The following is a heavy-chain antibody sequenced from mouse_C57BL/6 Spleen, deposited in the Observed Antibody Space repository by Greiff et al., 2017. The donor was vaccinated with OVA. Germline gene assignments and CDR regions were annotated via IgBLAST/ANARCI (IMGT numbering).Heavy chain of an antibody. CDR1: GYSITSGYY. CDR3: ARDDGYYVAY. J-gene: IGHJ3*01. V-gene: IGHV3-6*01. D-gene: IGHD2-3*01. Sequence: EVQLVESGPGLVKPSQSLSLTCSVTGYSITSGYYWNWIRQFPGNKLEWMGYISYDGSNNYNPSLKNRISITRDTSKDQFFLKLNSVTTEDTATYYCARDDGYYVAYWGQGTLVTVSA. CDR2: ISYDGSN.